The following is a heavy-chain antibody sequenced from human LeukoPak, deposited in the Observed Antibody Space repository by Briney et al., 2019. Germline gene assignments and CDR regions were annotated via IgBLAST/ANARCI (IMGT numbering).Heavy chain of an antibody. CDR1: GCTFSTFS. V-gene: IGHV3-23*01. CDR2: IIDGNGAT. Sequence: GGSLRLSCAASGCTFSTFSMSWVRQAPGKGLEWVSAIIDGNGATYYGDFVKGRFTISRDNSQSTLYLQMNNLRAEDTAVYYCANHHPLRYLDLWGHGTLVTVSS. J-gene: IGHJ2*01. CDR3: ANHHPLRYLDL.